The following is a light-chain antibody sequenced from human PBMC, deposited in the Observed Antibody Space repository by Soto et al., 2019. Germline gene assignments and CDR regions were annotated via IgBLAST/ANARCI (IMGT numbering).Light chain of an antibody. Sequence: DIQMTQSPSSLSASVGDRVTITCRASQSISSYLNWYQQKPGKAPKLLIYAAASLQSGVPSRFSGSGSGTDITLTISSLQPEDFETYYCQHSYSTPPYTFGQGTKLEIK. V-gene: IGKV1-39*01. CDR3: QHSYSTPPYT. J-gene: IGKJ2*01. CDR2: AAA. CDR1: QSISSY.